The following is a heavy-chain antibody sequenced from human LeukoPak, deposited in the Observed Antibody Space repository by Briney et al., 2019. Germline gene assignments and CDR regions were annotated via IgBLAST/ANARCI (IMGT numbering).Heavy chain of an antibody. J-gene: IGHJ4*02. Sequence: ASETLSLTCTVSGGSISSYYWSWIRQPPGKGLEWIGYIYYSGRTNYNPSLKSRVTISVDTSKNQFSLKLDSVTAADTAVYYCARGDYGDYVNWGQGTLVTVSS. CDR3: ARGDYGDYVN. D-gene: IGHD4-17*01. CDR2: IYYSGRT. CDR1: GGSISSYY. V-gene: IGHV4-59*01.